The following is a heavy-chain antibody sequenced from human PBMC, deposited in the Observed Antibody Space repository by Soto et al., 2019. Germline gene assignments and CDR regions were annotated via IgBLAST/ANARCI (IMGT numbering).Heavy chain of an antibody. V-gene: IGHV3-48*03. J-gene: IGHJ3*02. CDR3: ASEYSSSDAFDI. Sequence: GGSLSLSWAASGFTFSSYEMNWVRQAPGKGLEWVPYISSSGSTIYYADSVKGRFTISRDNAKNSLYLQMNSLRAEDTAVYYCASEYSSSDAFDIWGQGTMVTVSS. CDR2: ISSSGSTI. CDR1: GFTFSSYE. D-gene: IGHD6-6*01.